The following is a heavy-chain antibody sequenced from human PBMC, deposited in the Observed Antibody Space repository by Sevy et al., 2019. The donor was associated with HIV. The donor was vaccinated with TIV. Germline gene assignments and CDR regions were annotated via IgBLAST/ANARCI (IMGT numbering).Heavy chain of an antibody. D-gene: IGHD6-13*01. CDR1: GFTFSSYE. J-gene: IGHJ1*01. V-gene: IGHV3-48*03. CDR2: ISNSGSII. Sequence: GGSLRLSCVISGFTFSSYEMNWVRQAPAKGLEWVSHISNSGSIIYYEDSVKGRFTISRDNAKNSLYLQMNSLRAEDTAVYYCAREDGSRQYFQYWGQGTLVTVSS. CDR3: AREDGSRQYFQY.